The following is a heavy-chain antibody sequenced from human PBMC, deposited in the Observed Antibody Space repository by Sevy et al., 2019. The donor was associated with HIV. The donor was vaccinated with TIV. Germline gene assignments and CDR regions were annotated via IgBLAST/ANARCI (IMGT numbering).Heavy chain of an antibody. CDR2: INSDGSST. V-gene: IGHV3-74*01. CDR1: GFTFSSYW. CDR3: ARVRDDYGPSDDALDI. D-gene: IGHD4-17*01. Sequence: GGSLRLSCAASGFTFSSYWMHWVRQAPGKGLVWVSRINSDGSSTIYADSVKGRFTISRDNAKNTLYLQMNSLRAEDTALYYCARVRDDYGPSDDALDIWGQGTMVTVSS. J-gene: IGHJ3*02.